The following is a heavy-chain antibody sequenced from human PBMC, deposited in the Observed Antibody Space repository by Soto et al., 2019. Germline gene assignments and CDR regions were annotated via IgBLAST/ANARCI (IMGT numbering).Heavy chain of an antibody. D-gene: IGHD3-22*01. J-gene: IGHJ4*01. CDR3: TTDSYSTMIVVRFDY. CDR1: GFTFNNYA. CDR2: ISGGGDTT. Sequence: GGSLRLSCAASGFTFNNYAMTWVRQAPGKGLEWVSAISGGGDTTSYADSVKGRFTVSRDGSKNTLYLQMSSLRAEDTGIYYCTTDSYSTMIVVRFDYWGHGTLVT. V-gene: IGHV3-23*01.